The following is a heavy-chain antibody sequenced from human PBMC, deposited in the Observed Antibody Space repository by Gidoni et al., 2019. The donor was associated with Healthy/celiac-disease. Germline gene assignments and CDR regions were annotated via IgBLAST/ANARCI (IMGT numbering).Heavy chain of an antibody. CDR2: IKQDGSEK. D-gene: IGHD3-3*01. CDR3: ARGPVDDFWSGLRKENWFDP. J-gene: IGHJ5*02. CDR1: GFTFSSYW. Sequence: AASGFTFSSYWMSWVRQAPGKGLEWVANIKQDGSEKYYVDSVKGRFTISRDNAKNSLYLQMNSLRAEDTAVYYCARGPVDDFWSGLRKENWFDPWGQGTLVTVSS. V-gene: IGHV3-7*01.